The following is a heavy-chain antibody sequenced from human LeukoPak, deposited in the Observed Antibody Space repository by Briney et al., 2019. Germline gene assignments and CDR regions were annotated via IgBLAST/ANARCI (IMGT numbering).Heavy chain of an antibody. J-gene: IGHJ4*02. V-gene: IGHV1-2*02. CDR2: INTISGGT. D-gene: IGHD3-22*01. CDR1: GYTFTDYY. CDR3: ARAYADYYDSSGYSEYFDY. Sequence: ASVKVSCKASGYTFTDYYMHWVRQAPGQGLEWMGWINTISGGTNYAQKFQGRVTMTRDTSISTAYMELSRLRSDDTAVYYCARAYADYYDSSGYSEYFDYWGQGTLVTVSS.